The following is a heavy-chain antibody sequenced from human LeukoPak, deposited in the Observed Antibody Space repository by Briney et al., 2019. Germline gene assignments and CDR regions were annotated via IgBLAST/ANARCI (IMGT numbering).Heavy chain of an antibody. CDR1: GYSISSGYY. Sequence: ASETLSLTCTVSGYSISSGYYWGWIRQPPGKGLEWIGSIYHSGSTYYNPSLRSRVTISVDTSKNQFSLKLSSVTAADTAVYYCASRDSGYDYFSWFDPWGQGTLVTVSS. J-gene: IGHJ5*02. CDR2: IYHSGST. D-gene: IGHD5-12*01. V-gene: IGHV4-38-2*02. CDR3: ASRDSGYDYFSWFDP.